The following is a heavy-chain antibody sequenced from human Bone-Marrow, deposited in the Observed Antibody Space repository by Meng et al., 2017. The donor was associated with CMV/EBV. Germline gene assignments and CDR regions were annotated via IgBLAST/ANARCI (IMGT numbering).Heavy chain of an antibody. V-gene: IGHV1-8*01. D-gene: IGHD4-17*01. CDR2: MNPNSGNT. CDR3: ARGLTYYGDCLAFDI. Sequence: ASVKVSCKASGYTFTTYDINWVRQATGQGLEWMGWMNPNSGNTGYAQKFQGRVTLTRVTSISTAYMELSSLTSDDTAVYYCARGLTYYGDCLAFDIWGQGTMVTVSS. J-gene: IGHJ3*02. CDR1: GYTFTTYD.